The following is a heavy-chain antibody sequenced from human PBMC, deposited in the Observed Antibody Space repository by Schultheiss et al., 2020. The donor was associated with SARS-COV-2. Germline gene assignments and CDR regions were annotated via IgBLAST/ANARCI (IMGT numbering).Heavy chain of an antibody. CDR2: IYYSGST. J-gene: IGHJ5*02. D-gene: IGHD3-22*01. Sequence: SETLSLTCAVSGYSISSGYYWSWIRQPPGKGLEWIGYIYYSGSTNYNPSLKSRVTISVDTSKNQFSLKLSSVTAADTAVYYCARWASSVQYDSSGFPLYQFDPWGQGTLVTVSS. CDR1: GYSISSGYY. V-gene: IGHV4-61*01. CDR3: ARWASSVQYDSSGFPLYQFDP.